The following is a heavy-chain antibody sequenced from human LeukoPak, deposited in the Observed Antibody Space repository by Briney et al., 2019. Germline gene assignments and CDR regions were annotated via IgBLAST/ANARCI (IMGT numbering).Heavy chain of an antibody. D-gene: IGHD3-10*01. Sequence: PSETLSLTCTVSGGSISSYYWSWIRQPPGKGLEWIGYIYYSGSTNYNPSLKSRVTISVDTSKNQFSLKLSSVTAADTAVFYCARGVAFTMVRGVIIIRAFDIWGQGTMVTVSS. CDR3: ARGVAFTMVRGVIIIRAFDI. V-gene: IGHV4-59*12. CDR2: IYYSGST. J-gene: IGHJ3*02. CDR1: GGSISSYY.